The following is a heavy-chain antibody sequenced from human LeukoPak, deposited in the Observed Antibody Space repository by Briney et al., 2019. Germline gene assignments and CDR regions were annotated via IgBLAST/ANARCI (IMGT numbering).Heavy chain of an antibody. CDR1: GFTFSSYS. D-gene: IGHD4-23*01. Sequence: GGSLRLSCAASGFTFSSYSMNWVRQAPGKGLEWVSSISSSSSYIYYADSVKGRFTISRDNAKNSLYLQMNSLRAEDTAVYYCAREHSSGRDYGGNLDYWGQGTLVTVSS. J-gene: IGHJ4*02. V-gene: IGHV3-21*01. CDR2: ISSSSSYI. CDR3: AREHSSGRDYGGNLDY.